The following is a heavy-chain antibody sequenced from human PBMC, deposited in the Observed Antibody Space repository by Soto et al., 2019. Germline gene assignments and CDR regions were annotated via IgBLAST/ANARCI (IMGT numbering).Heavy chain of an antibody. J-gene: IGHJ6*02. CDR1: GFTFSSYE. D-gene: IGHD3-10*01. Sequence: EVQLVESGGGLVQPGGSLRLSCAASGFTFSSYEMNWVRQAPGKGLEWVSYISSSGSTIYYADSVKGRFTISRDNAKNSLYLQMNSLRAEDTAVYYCARGGQITMVRGVYYYYYGMDVWGQGTTVTVSS. CDR3: ARGGQITMVRGVYYYYYGMDV. CDR2: ISSSGSTI. V-gene: IGHV3-48*03.